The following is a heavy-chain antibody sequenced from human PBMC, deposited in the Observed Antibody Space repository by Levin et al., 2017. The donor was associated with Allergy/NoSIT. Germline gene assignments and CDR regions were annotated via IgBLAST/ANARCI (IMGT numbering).Heavy chain of an antibody. J-gene: IGHJ4*02. CDR3: ARKGVRQGSYFDY. D-gene: IGHD2-15*01. CDR2: IYYSGST. Sequence: SETLSLTCTVSGGSISSGGYYWSWIRQHPGKGLEWIGYIYYSGSTYYNPSLKSRVTISVDTSKNQFSLKLSSVTAADTAVYYCARKGVRQGSYFDYWGQGTLVTVSS. CDR1: GGSISSGGYY. V-gene: IGHV4-31*03.